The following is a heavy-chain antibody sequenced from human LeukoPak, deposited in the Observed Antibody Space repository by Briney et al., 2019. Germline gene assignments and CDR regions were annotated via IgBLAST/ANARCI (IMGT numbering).Heavy chain of an antibody. J-gene: IGHJ6*03. CDR3: ASGRYYYYLDV. V-gene: IGHV4-61*02. CDR2: IYTSGST. CDR1: GGSISSGSYY. Sequence: PSETLSLTCTVSGGSISSGSYYWSWIRQPAGKGLEWIGRIYTSGSTNYNPSLKSRVTISIDTSKNQFSLELTSVTAADTAVYYCASGRYYYYLDVWGKGTTVTVS. D-gene: IGHD3/OR15-3a*01.